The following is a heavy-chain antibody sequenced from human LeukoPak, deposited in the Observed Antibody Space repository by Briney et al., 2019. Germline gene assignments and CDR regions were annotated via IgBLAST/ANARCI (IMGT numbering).Heavy chain of an antibody. J-gene: IGHJ4*02. CDR1: GFTFSGSP. D-gene: IGHD6-19*01. CDR2: IRSKADNYAT. CDR3: TTRDSSGWYDY. Sequence: PGRSLRLSCAASGFTFSGSPILWVRQASGKGLEWVGRIRSKADNYATAYAASVQGRCTISRDDSKSTAYLQLNSLKTEDTAVYYCTTRDSSGWYDYWGQGTLVTVSS. V-gene: IGHV3-73*01.